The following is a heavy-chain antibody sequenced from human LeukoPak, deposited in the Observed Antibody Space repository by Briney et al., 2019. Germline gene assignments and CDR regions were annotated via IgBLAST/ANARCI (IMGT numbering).Heavy chain of an antibody. CDR3: ARVFREDYDSSGYSGVYFQH. CDR2: ISSSSSYI. J-gene: IGHJ1*01. D-gene: IGHD3-22*01. Sequence: PGGSLRLSCAASGFTFSSYSMNWVRQAPGKGLEWVSSISSSSSYIYYADSVKGRFTISRDNAKNSLYLQMNSLRAVDTAVYYCARVFREDYDSSGYSGVYFQHWGQGTLVTVSS. CDR1: GFTFSSYS. V-gene: IGHV3-21*01.